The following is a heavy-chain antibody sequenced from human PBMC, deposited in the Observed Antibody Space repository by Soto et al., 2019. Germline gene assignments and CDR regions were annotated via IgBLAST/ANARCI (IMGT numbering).Heavy chain of an antibody. D-gene: IGHD5-12*01. J-gene: IGHJ6*02. CDR3: ANQWLRFPFWDYYYYGMDV. CDR1: GYTFTSYY. CDR2: INPSGGST. V-gene: IGHV1-46*03. Sequence: ASVKVSCKASGYTFTSYYMHWVRQAPGQGLEWMGIINPSGGSTSYAQKFQGRVTMTRDTSTSTVYMELSSLRSEDTAVYYCANQWLRFPFWDYYYYGMDVWGQGTTVTVSS.